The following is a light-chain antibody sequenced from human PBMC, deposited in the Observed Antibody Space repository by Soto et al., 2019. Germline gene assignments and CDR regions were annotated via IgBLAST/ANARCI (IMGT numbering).Light chain of an antibody. Sequence: DILLAQFPGTLFLAPGEGATLSCSASQSVSNNYLAWYQQKPGQAPRLLIYGASNRATGIPDRFSGSGSGTDFTLTISRLEPEDFAVYYCQQYGSSGTFGQGTKVDIK. J-gene: IGKJ1*01. CDR2: GAS. V-gene: IGKV3-20*01. CDR3: QQYGSSGT. CDR1: QSVSNNY.